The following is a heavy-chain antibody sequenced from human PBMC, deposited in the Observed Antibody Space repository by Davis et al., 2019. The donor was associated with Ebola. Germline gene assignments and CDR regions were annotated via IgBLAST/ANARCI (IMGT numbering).Heavy chain of an antibody. J-gene: IGHJ6*02. CDR3: ARPSTPGMVGYFYSGMDV. V-gene: IGHV3-33*01. Sequence: PGGSLRLSCATSGFLFSNFGMNWVRQAPRTGLEWVAVIWYDGTNTYYGDSVKGRFTISRDNSKNTVSLQMYGLRVEDTAVYYCARPSTPGMVGYFYSGMDVWGQGTTVTVSS. CDR1: GFLFSNFG. CDR2: IWYDGTNT. D-gene: IGHD2-15*01.